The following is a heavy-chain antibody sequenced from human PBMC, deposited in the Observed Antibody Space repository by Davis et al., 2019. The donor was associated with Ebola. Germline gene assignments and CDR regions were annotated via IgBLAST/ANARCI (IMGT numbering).Heavy chain of an antibody. CDR1: GGSITSNGYY. J-gene: IGHJ6*02. CDR3: ARLFGPFYGMDV. D-gene: IGHD3-3*01. Sequence: SETLSLTCSVSGGSITSNGYYWSWIRQPPGKGLEWIGEINHSGSTNYNPSLKSRVTISVDTSKNQFSLKLSSVTAADTAVYYCARLFGPFYGMDVWGQGTTVTVSS. CDR2: INHSGST. V-gene: IGHV4-39*07.